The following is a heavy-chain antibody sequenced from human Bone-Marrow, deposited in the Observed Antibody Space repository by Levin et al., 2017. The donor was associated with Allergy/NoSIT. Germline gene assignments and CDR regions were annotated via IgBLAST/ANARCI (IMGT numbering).Heavy chain of an antibody. CDR1: GAPFGAYH. V-gene: IGHV4-34*01. CDR3: ARGVFEFDSGSYYNSGFQH. D-gene: IGHD3-10*01. CDR2: INHSGST. J-gene: IGHJ1*01. Sequence: SQTLSLTCAVSGAPFGAYHWSWIRQPPGKALEWIGEINHSGSTNYNPSFTSRITISQDTSKKQLSLRLSSVTAADTAVYYCARGVFEFDSGSYYNSGFQHWGQGTLVTVSS.